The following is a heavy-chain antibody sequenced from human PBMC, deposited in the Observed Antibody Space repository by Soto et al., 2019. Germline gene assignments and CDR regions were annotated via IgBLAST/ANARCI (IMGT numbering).Heavy chain of an antibody. V-gene: IGHV3-23*01. D-gene: IGHD6-13*01. CDR2: ISGSADST. J-gene: IGHJ5*02. Sequence: PGGSLRLSCAASGFTFSSYAMSWVGQAPSKGLEWVSGISGSADSTYYADSVKGRFTISRDNSKNTLYLQMNSLRVEDTALYYCAKVPLTYSSSWYPNWFGPWGQGTLVTVSS. CDR3: AKVPLTYSSSWYPNWFGP. CDR1: GFTFSSYA.